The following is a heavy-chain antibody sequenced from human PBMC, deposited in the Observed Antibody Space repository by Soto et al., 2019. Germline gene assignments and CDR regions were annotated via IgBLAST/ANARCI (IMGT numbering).Heavy chain of an antibody. J-gene: IGHJ3*01. CDR3: ATWHEREHAYDV. Sequence: EVQLVESGGGLIQPGESLRLSCAASGFTISGKKYVAWVRQAPGKGLEWVSALYDLDGSFYAASVKGRVTTSSDSSKTTVYLRMNDLRPDDTAVYYCATWHEREHAYDVWGQGTTVTVSS. V-gene: IGHV3-53*01. CDR1: GFTISGKKY. D-gene: IGHD1-1*01. CDR2: LYDLDGS.